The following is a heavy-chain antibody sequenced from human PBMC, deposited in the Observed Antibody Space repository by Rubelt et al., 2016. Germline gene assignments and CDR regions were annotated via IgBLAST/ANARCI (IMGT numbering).Heavy chain of an antibody. CDR3: AKAPRGTTVVIFDY. CDR2: IWYDGSNK. V-gene: IGHV3-33*06. D-gene: IGHD4-23*01. J-gene: IGHJ4*02. Sequence: GVAVIWYDGSNKYYADPVKGRFTISRDNSKNTLYLQMNSLRAEDTAVYYCAKAPRGTTVVIFDYWGQGTLVTVSS.